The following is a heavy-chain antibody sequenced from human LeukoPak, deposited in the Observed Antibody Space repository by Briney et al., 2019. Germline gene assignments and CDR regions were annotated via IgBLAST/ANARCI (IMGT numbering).Heavy chain of an antibody. CDR3: TRPYYGSGSYYDYFDY. D-gene: IGHD3-10*01. Sequence: PGGSLRLSYTASGFTFGDYAMGWFRQAPGKGLEWVGFIRSKAYGGTTEYAASVKGRFTISRDDSKSIAYLQMNSLKTEDTAVYYCTRPYYGSGSYYDYFDYWGQGTLVTVSS. J-gene: IGHJ4*02. CDR2: IRSKAYGGTT. CDR1: GFTFGDYA. V-gene: IGHV3-49*03.